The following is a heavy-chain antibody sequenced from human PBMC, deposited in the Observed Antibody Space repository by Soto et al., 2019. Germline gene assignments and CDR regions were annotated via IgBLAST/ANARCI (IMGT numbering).Heavy chain of an antibody. Sequence: GESLKISCAASGFTFSTFWMRWVRQAPGKGLEWVASIKEDGSETNYVESVKGRFTISRDNAKNSLYLQMNSLRGEDTAVYYCTREFGGYWGQGTLVTVSS. CDR1: GFTFSTFW. J-gene: IGHJ4*02. CDR3: TREFGGY. V-gene: IGHV3-7*05. CDR2: IKEDGSET. D-gene: IGHD3-16*01.